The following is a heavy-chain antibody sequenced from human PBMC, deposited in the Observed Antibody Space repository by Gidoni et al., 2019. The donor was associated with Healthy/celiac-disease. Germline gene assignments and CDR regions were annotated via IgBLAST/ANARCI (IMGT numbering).Heavy chain of an antibody. J-gene: IGHJ6*02. V-gene: IGHV3-49*04. D-gene: IGHD3-10*01. CDR3: TRWRRWTMVQGVTRDV. CDR1: GFTFGAYA. CDR2: IRSKAYGGTT. Sequence: EVQLVESGGGLVQPGRSLRLSCTASGFTFGAYAMSWVRQAPGKGLEWVGFIRSKAYGGTTEYAASVKGRFTISRDDSKSIAYLQMNSLKTEDTAVYYCTRWRRWTMVQGVTRDVWGQGTTVTVSS.